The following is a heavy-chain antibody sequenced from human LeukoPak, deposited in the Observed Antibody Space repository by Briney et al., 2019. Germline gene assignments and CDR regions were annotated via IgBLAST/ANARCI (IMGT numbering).Heavy chain of an antibody. J-gene: IGHJ4*02. CDR3: AKDLDIVVVPAAVDY. D-gene: IGHD2-2*01. V-gene: IGHV3-23*01. CDR1: GFTFSSYA. CDR2: ISGSGGSP. Sequence: GGSLRLSCAASGFTFSSYAMSSVRQAPAKGLEWVSAISGSGGSPYYADSVKGRFTISRDNSKNTLYLQMNSLRAEDTAVYYCAKDLDIVVVPAAVDYWGQGTLVTVSS.